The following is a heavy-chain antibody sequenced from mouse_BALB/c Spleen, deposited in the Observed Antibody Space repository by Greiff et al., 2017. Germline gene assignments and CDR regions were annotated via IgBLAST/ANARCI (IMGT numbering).Heavy chain of an antibody. D-gene: IGHD2-10*02. CDR1: GYSITSGYY. J-gene: IGHJ3*01. V-gene: IGHV3-6*02. CDR2: ISYDGSN. CDR3: ASGYGNYDAWFAY. Sequence: EVQLVESGPGLVKPSQSLSLTCSVTGYSITSGYYWNWIRQFPGNKLEWMGYISYDGSNNYNPSLKNRISITRDTSKNQFFLKLNSVTTEDTATYYCASGYGNYDAWFAYWGQGTLVTVSA.